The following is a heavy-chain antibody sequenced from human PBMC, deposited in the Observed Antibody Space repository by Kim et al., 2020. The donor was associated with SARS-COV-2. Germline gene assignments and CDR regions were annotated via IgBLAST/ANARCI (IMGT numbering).Heavy chain of an antibody. Sequence: ADTVKGRLTISRDNSKNTLYLQMNSLRAEDTAVYYCALYYYDSSGYYYVGWGQGTLVTVSS. D-gene: IGHD3-22*01. J-gene: IGHJ4*02. CDR3: ALYYYDSSGYYYVG. V-gene: IGHV3-30*03.